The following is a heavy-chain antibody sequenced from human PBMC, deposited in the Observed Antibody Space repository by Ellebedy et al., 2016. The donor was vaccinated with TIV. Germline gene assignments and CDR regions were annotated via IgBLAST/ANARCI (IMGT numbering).Heavy chain of an antibody. J-gene: IGHJ6*03. CDR1: GTSLIDYH. V-gene: IGHV4-59*08. CDR3: TRTVQLAFYMNV. CDR2: VYHTGST. D-gene: IGHD5-24*01. Sequence: SETLSLTCSVSGTSLIDYHWSWIRQSPRKGLEWIGNVYHTGSTIYNPSLQSRVPISVDTSKNQFSLKLSSVTAADTAVYYCTRTVQLAFYMNVWGRGTSVTVSS.